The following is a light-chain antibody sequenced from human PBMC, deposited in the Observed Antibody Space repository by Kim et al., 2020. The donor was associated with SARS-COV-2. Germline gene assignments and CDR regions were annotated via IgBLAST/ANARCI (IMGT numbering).Light chain of an antibody. J-gene: IGLJ1*01. CDR3: QSYDSSLSADV. CDR1: SSNIGAGYD. CDR2: GNS. V-gene: IGLV1-40*01. Sequence: RVTISCTGSSSNIGAGYDVHWYQQLPGTAPKLLIYGNSNRPSGVPDRFSGSKSGTSASLAITGLQAGDEADYYCQSYDSSLSADVFGTGTKVTVL.